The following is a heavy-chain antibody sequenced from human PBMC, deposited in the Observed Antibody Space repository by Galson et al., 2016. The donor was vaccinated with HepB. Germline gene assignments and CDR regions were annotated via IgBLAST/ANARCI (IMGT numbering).Heavy chain of an antibody. CDR1: GFTFSSYS. J-gene: IGHJ3*02. D-gene: IGHD2-2*01. CDR3: VKEGYQELSDGAFDI. V-gene: IGHV3-64D*06. Sequence: SLRLSCAASGFTFSSYSMHWVRQAPGKGLEYVSGINSNGGRTYYTDPVKGRFTLSRDNSKNTVYLQMSSLRIEDTAVYFCVKEGYQELSDGAFDIWGQGTTVTVSS. CDR2: INSNGGRT.